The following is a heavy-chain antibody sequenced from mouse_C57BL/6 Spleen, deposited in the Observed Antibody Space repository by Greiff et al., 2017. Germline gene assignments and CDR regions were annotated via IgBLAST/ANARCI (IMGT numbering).Heavy chain of an antibody. J-gene: IGHJ2*01. Sequence: QVQLQQSGPELVKPGASVKISCKASGYAFSSSWMNWVKQRPGQGLEWIGRLYPGDGDTNYNGKFKGKATLTADKSSSTAYMQLSSRTSEDSAVYFWAPLTTVVATDYWGQGTTLTVSS. D-gene: IGHD1-1*01. V-gene: IGHV1-82*01. CDR3: APLTTVVATDY. CDR1: GYAFSSSW. CDR2: LYPGDGDT.